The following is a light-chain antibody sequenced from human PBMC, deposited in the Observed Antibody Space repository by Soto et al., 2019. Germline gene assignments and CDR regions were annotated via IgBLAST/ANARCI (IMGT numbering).Light chain of an antibody. CDR2: EVS. J-gene: IGLJ1*01. V-gene: IGLV2-14*01. CDR1: SSDVGGYNY. Sequence: PASVYGSPGQSITISCTGTSSDVGGYNYVSWYQQHPGKAPKLMIYEVSNRPSGVSNRFSGSKSGNTASLTISVLQAEDEADYYCSSYTSSYVFGTGTKVTVL. CDR3: SSYTSSYV.